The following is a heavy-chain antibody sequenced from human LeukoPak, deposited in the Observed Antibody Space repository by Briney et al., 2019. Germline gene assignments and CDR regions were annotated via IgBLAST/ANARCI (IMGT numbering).Heavy chain of an antibody. CDR3: ARGGYNYGYAFDI. CDR1: ESTFNAYA. Sequence: GGSLRLSCAASESTFNAYAMNWVRQAPGKGLEWVSSISGTGSVTFYAESVKGRFTISRDNAKNSLFLQMNSLRAEDTAVYYCARGGYNYGYAFDIWGQGTMVTASS. CDR2: ISGTGSVT. V-gene: IGHV3-23*01. J-gene: IGHJ3*02. D-gene: IGHD5-24*01.